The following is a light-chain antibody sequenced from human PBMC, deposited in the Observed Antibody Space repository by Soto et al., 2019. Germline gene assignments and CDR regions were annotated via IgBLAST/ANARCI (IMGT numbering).Light chain of an antibody. J-gene: IGLJ2*01. Sequence: QSALTQPASVSGSPGQSITISCTGTSSDVGGYSYVSWYQQHPGKAPKLIIYEVTSRPSGVSSRFSGPKSGNTASLTISGLQTEDEADYYCSSFERSGTRVIGGGTKLTVL. CDR3: SSFERSGTRV. CDR1: SSDVGGYSY. CDR2: EVT. V-gene: IGLV2-14*01.